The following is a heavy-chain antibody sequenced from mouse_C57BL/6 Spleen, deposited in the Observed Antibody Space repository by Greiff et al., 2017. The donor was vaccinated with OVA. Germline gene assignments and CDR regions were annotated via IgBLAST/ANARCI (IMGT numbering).Heavy chain of an antibody. CDR3: ARGFYGNYLDY. Sequence: EVKLMESEGGLVQPGSSMKLSCTASGFTFSDYYMAWVRQVPEKGLEWVANINYDGSSTYYLDSLKSRFIIARDNAKNILYLQMSSLKSEDTATYYCARGFYGNYLDYWGQGTTLTVSS. CDR1: GFTFSDYY. J-gene: IGHJ2*01. D-gene: IGHD2-1*01. CDR2: INYDGSST. V-gene: IGHV5-16*01.